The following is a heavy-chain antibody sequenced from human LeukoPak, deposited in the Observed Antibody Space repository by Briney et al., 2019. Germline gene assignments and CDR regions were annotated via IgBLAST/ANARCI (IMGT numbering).Heavy chain of an antibody. CDR1: GDSITTSY. Sequence: SEALSLTCSVSGDSITTSYWNWIRQPPGKGLEWIGYIYYSGSTNYNASLKSRVTISVDTSKNQFSLKLSSVTAADTAVYYCARDKGYYDGSGYLKAFDIWGQGTMVTVSS. J-gene: IGHJ3*02. V-gene: IGHV4-59*01. CDR2: IYYSGST. D-gene: IGHD3-22*01. CDR3: ARDKGYYDGSGYLKAFDI.